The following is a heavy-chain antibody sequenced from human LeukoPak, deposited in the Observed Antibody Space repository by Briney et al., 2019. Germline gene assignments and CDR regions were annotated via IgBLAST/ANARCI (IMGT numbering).Heavy chain of an antibody. CDR3: ARAEWFGELSLDY. J-gene: IGHJ4*02. Sequence: AASVKVSCKASGYTFTSYDINWVRQATGQGLEWMGWMNPNSGNTGYAQKFRGRVTMTRNTSISTAYMELSSLRSEDTAVYYCARAEWFGELSLDYWGQGTLVTVSS. V-gene: IGHV1-8*01. CDR1: GYTFTSYD. D-gene: IGHD3-10*01. CDR2: MNPNSGNT.